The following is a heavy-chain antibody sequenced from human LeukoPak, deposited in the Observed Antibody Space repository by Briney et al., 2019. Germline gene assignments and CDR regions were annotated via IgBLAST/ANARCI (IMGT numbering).Heavy chain of an antibody. CDR2: ISSSGSTI. V-gene: IGHV3-48*04. CDR3: AREITGTGKDY. D-gene: IGHD1/OR15-1a*01. J-gene: IGHJ4*02. Sequence: PGGSLRLSCVTSDFSFSTFGMNWVRQAPGKGLEWVSYISSSGSTIYYADSVKGRFTISRDNAKNSLYLQMNSLRAEDTAVYYCAREITGTGKDYWGQGTLVTVSS. CDR1: DFSFSTFG.